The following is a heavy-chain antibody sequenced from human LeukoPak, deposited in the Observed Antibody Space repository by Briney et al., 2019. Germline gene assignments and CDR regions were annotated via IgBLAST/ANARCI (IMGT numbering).Heavy chain of an antibody. CDR3: ACLTREGGVDV. Sequence: PSETLSLTCNVSGGSINGYYWTWIRQPPVKGLEWIGSVFYNGNTNYNPSLKSRVTISVDTSKSQISLRLTSVTTADTGVYHCACLTREGGVDVWGQGTTVTVSS. J-gene: IGHJ6*02. V-gene: IGHV4-59*01. CDR2: VFYNGNT. CDR1: GGSINGYY. D-gene: IGHD1-14*01.